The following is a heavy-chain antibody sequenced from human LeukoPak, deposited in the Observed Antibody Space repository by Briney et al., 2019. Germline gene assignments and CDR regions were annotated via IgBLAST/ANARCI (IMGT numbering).Heavy chain of an antibody. J-gene: IGHJ4*02. V-gene: IGHV3-53*01. D-gene: IGHD5-12*01. CDR1: GFTVSSNS. CDR2: IYSDNT. CDR3: ARGPSGYHNT. Sequence: GGSLRLSCTVSGFTVSSNSMSWVRQAPGKGLERVSFIYSDNTHYSNSVKGRFTISRDNSKNTLYLQMNSLRAEDTAVYYCARGPSGYHNTGGQGTLVTVSS.